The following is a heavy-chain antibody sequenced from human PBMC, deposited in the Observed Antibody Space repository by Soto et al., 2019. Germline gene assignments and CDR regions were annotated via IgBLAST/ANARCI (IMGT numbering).Heavy chain of an antibody. V-gene: IGHV3-13*01. CDR1: GFTFSIHD. J-gene: IGHJ6*02. CDR2: IDTAGRT. D-gene: IGHD3-16*02. CDR3: AREVVGQSAYFGLDG. Sequence: EVQLVESGGGLVEPGGSLRLSCSASGFTFSIHDMHWVRQTTGKGLEWVSAIDTAGRTYYPGSVKGRFTISRENARNSLSLQIDNLRSEDTAVYYCAREVVGQSAYFGLDGWGQGTTVTVSS.